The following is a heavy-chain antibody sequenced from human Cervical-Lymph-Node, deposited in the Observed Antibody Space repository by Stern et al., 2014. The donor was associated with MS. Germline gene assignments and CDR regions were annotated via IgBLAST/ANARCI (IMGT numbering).Heavy chain of an antibody. CDR1: GYTFTGYY. Sequence: VQLVESGAEVKKPGASVKVSCKASGYTFTGYYMNWVRQAPGQGLEWMGRINPNSGPTNYEQKFQGRVTMTRDTSTSTAYMEVGTLTSDDTAVYYCARTDRTYSASNFDLWGQGTLVTVSS. D-gene: IGHD5-12*01. V-gene: IGHV1-2*06. J-gene: IGHJ4*02. CDR2: INPNSGPT. CDR3: ARTDRTYSASNFDL.